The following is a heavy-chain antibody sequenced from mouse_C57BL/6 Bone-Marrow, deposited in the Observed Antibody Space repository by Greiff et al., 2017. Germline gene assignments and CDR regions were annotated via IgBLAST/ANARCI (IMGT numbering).Heavy chain of an antibody. CDR3: ARDREYSYGRSYYLDY. CDR2: ISDGGSYT. V-gene: IGHV5-4*01. D-gene: IGHD1-1*01. CDR1: GFTFSSYA. J-gene: IGHJ2*01. Sequence: EVQVVESGGGLVKPGGSLKLSCAASGFTFSSYAMSWVRQTPEKRLEWVATISDGGSYTYYPDNVKGRFTIARDNAKNNLYLQMSQLKSEDTAMYYCARDREYSYGRSYYLDYWGQGTTLTVSS.